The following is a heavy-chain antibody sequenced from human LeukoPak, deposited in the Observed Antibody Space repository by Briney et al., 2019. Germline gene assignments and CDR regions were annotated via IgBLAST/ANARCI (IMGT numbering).Heavy chain of an antibody. CDR1: GGSISSYY. CDR3: ARDIGRPTFGGVIATYFDY. V-gene: IGHV4-4*07. CDR2: IYTSGST. Sequence: KPSETLSLTCTVSGGSISSYYWSWIRQPAGKGLEWIGRIYTSGSTNYNPSLKSRVTMSVDTSKNQFSLKLSSVTAAATAVYYCARDIGRPTFGGVIATYFDYWGQGTLVTVSS. D-gene: IGHD3-16*02. J-gene: IGHJ4*02.